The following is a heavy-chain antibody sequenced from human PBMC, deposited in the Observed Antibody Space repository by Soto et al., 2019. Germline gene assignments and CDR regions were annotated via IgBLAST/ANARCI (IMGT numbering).Heavy chain of an antibody. V-gene: IGHV1-69*12. CDR1: GGTFSSYA. Sequence: QVQLVQSGAEEKKPGSSVKVSCKASGGTFSSYAISWVRQAPGQGLEWMGGIIPIFGTANYAQKFLGKVTITADESTSTAYMELSSLRSEATAVYYCARDTVVVAAGYNWFDPWGQGTLVTVSS. CDR2: IIPIFGTA. CDR3: ARDTVVVAAGYNWFDP. J-gene: IGHJ5*02. D-gene: IGHD2-15*01.